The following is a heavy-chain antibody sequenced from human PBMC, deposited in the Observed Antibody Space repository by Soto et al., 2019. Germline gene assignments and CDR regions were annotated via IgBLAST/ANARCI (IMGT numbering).Heavy chain of an antibody. CDR1: GGSTSSDNY. CDR3: AREGGESSDGLYYFDS. V-gene: IGHV4-30-4*01. J-gene: IGHJ4*02. CDR2: IYYSGNT. D-gene: IGHD3-16*01. Sequence: SETLSLTCTVSGGSTSSDNYWSWIRQPPGKGLEWIGHIYYSGNTDYNPSLKGRLAISIDTSKNQFSLKLSSVTAADTAVYFCAREGGESSDGLYYFDSWGQGSLVTVSS.